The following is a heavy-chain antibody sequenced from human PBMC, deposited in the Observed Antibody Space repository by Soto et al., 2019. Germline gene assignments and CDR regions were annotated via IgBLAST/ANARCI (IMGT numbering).Heavy chain of an antibody. Sequence: EVQLLESGGGLVQPGGSLRLSCAASGFTFSSYAMSWVRQAPGKGLEWVSAISGSGGSTYYADSVKGRFTISRDNSKNTLYLQMNSLRAEDTAVYYCAKDPMDSSSSRDHEIDYWGQGTLVTVSS. CDR1: GFTFSSYA. D-gene: IGHD6-6*01. J-gene: IGHJ4*02. CDR3: AKDPMDSSSSRDHEIDY. V-gene: IGHV3-23*01. CDR2: ISGSGGST.